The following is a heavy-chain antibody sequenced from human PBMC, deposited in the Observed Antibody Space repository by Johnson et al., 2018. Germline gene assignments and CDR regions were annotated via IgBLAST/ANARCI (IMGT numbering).Heavy chain of an antibody. CDR2: ISGSGGTT. V-gene: IGHV3-23*04. Sequence: VQLVQSGGGLAQPGTSMRLSCAASGFIFTNAAMSWVSQAPGEGLEWVSSISGSGGTTWYVDSVRGRFTISRDNSQKILFLQMNSLRADDTAVYYCATDTDGLVVERATYSRGVWGQGTTVSVSS. CDR1: GFIFTNAA. J-gene: IGHJ6*02. CDR3: ATDTDGLVVERATYSRGV. D-gene: IGHD2-15*01.